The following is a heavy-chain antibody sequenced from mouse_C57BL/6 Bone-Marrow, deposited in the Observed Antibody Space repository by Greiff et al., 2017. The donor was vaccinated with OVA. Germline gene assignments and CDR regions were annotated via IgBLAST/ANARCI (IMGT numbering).Heavy chain of an antibody. CDR2: IDPENGDT. CDR3: TTGSSYYLDY. V-gene: IGHV14-4*01. Sequence: EVQVVESGAELVRPGASVKLSCTASGFNIKDDYMHWVKQRPEQGLEWIGWIDPENGDTEYASKFQGKATITADTSSNTAYLQLSSLTSEDTAVYYCTTGSSYYLDYWGQGTTLTVSS. CDR1: GFNIKDDY. J-gene: IGHJ2*01. D-gene: IGHD1-1*01.